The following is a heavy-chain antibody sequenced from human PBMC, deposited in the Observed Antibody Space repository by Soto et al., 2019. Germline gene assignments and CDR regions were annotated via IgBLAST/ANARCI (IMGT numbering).Heavy chain of an antibody. CDR2: INAGNGHT. V-gene: IGHV1-3*01. Sequence: QVHLVQSGAGVQRPGASVKVSCKASGYTFTNLAIHWVRQAPGQGLEWMGWINAGNGHTKYSQSFQDRVTITSDTSASTAYMELSSLRSEDTAVCSCVRQAMFGAAFWGQGTLVTVSS. CDR1: GYTFTNLA. J-gene: IGHJ4*02. CDR3: VRQAMFGAAF. D-gene: IGHD3-10*02.